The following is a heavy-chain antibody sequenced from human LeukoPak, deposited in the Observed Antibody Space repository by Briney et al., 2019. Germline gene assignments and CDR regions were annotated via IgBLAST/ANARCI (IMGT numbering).Heavy chain of an antibody. J-gene: IGHJ4*02. CDR1: GGSISSYY. Sequence: PSETLSLTCTVSGGSISSYYWSWIRQPPGKGLEWIGYIYYSGSTNYNPSLKSRVTISVDTSKNQFSLKLSSVTAADTAVYYCARATRRIYYDSSRGFDYWGQGTLVTVSS. V-gene: IGHV4-59*12. CDR2: IYYSGST. CDR3: ARATRRIYYDSSRGFDY. D-gene: IGHD3-22*01.